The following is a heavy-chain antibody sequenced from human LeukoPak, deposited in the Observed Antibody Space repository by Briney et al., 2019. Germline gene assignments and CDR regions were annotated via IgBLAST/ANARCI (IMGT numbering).Heavy chain of an antibody. CDR2: ISGSGGST. V-gene: IGHV3-23*01. CDR3: AKTGSSTSWTDYYYYYGMDV. CDR1: GFTFSSYA. J-gene: IGHJ6*02. D-gene: IGHD2-2*01. Sequence: GGSLRLSCAASGFTFSSYAMSWVRQAPGKGLEWVSAISGSGGSTYYADSVKGRFTISRDNSKNTLCLQMNSLRAEDTAVYYCAKTGSSTSWTDYYYYYGMDVWGQGTTVTVSS.